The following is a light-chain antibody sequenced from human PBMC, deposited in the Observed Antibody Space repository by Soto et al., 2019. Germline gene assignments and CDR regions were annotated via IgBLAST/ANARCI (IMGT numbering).Light chain of an antibody. J-gene: IGLJ2*01. CDR3: AACDGSLNHIL. V-gene: IGLV1-44*01. CDR2: NDN. Sequence: QSVLTQPPSASGTPGQGVAISCSGSSSNMGSNTVNWYQHLPGTAPKLLIYNDNQRPSGVPDRFFGSKSGTSASLAITGLQSEDEADYHCAACDGSLNHILFGGGIKLTVL. CDR1: SSNMGSNT.